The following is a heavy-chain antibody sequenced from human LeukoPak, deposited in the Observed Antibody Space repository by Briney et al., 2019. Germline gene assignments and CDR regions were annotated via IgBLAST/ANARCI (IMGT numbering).Heavy chain of an antibody. D-gene: IGHD1-20*01. CDR1: GGSIGSSSFY. CDR3: VRLQAVTGNFDY. J-gene: IGHJ4*02. Sequence: SETLSLTCTVSGGSIGSSSFYWGWIRQPPGQGLEWIETINYSGDTYYNPSLKSRVTISVDSSRHQFSLKLSSVPAADTAVYYCVRLQAVTGNFDYWGQGALVTVSS. V-gene: IGHV4-39*07. CDR2: INYSGDT.